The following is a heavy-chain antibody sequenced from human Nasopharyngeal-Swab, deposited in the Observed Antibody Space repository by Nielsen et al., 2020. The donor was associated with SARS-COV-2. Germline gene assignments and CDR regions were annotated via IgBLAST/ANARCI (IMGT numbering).Heavy chain of an antibody. Sequence: GESLKISCAASGFTFSDYYMSWIRQAPGKGLEWVSYISSSGSTIYYADSVKGRFTISRDNAKNTLYLQMNSLRVEDTAVYYCARETAVAGDYYCDYWGQGTLVAVSS. V-gene: IGHV3-11*04. CDR2: ISSSGSTI. CDR3: ARETAVAGDYYCDY. D-gene: IGHD6-19*01. J-gene: IGHJ4*02. CDR1: GFTFSDYY.